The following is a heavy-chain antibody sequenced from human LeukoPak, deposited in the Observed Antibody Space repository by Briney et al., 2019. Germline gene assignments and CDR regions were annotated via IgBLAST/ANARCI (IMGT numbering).Heavy chain of an antibody. CDR1: GGTFSSYA. CDR3: ARDEGKLRYFDGFDY. J-gene: IGHJ4*02. D-gene: IGHD3-9*01. Sequence: ASVKVSCKASGGTFSSYAISWVRQAPGQGLEWMGGIIPIFGTANYAQKFQGRVTITADKSTSTAYMELSSLRSEDTAAYYCARDEGKLRYFDGFDYWGQGTLVTVSS. V-gene: IGHV1-69*06. CDR2: IIPIFGTA.